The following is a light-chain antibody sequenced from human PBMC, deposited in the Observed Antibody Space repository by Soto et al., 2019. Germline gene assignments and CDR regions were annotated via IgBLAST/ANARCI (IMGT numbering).Light chain of an antibody. J-gene: IGKJ4*01. CDR3: QSRSNWPLT. Sequence: EIELTQSPATLSLSPGERATLSCRASQSISSYLAWYQQKPGQAPRLLIYDASNRATGIPARFSGSGSGTDFTLTISSLEPEDFAVYYCQSRSNWPLTFGGGTKVEIK. CDR1: QSISSY. CDR2: DAS. V-gene: IGKV3-11*01.